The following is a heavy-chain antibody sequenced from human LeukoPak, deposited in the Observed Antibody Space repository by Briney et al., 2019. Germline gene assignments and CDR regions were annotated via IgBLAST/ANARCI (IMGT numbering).Heavy chain of an antibody. D-gene: IGHD1-26*01. CDR1: GGSFSGYY. CDR3: ARSYGSYYYYMDV. J-gene: IGHJ6*03. CDR2: INHSGST. V-gene: IGHV4-34*01. Sequence: SETLSLTCAVYGGSFSGYYWSWIRQPPGKGLEWIGEINHSGSTNYSPSLKSRVTVSVDTSKNQFSLKLSSVTAADTAVYYCARSYGSYYYYMDVWGKGTSVTVSS.